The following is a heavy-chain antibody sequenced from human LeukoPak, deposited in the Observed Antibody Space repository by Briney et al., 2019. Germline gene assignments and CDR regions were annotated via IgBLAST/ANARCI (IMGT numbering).Heavy chain of an antibody. D-gene: IGHD3-3*01. CDR3: AKDYGFWSGYCSLDY. Sequence: GGSLRLSCAASGFTFSSYGMHWVRQAPGKGLEWVAFIRYDGSSKYYADSVKGRFTISRDNSKNTLYLQMNSLRAEDTAVYYCAKDYGFWSGYCSLDYWGQGTLVTVSS. CDR1: GFTFSSYG. CDR2: IRYDGSSK. J-gene: IGHJ4*02. V-gene: IGHV3-30*02.